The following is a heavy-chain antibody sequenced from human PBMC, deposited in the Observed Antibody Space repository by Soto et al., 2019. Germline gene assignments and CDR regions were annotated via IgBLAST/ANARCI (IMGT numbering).Heavy chain of an antibody. CDR2: IKSDGSGT. V-gene: IGHV3-74*01. Sequence: EVQLVESGGGLVQPGGSLRLSCAASGFTFNNYWMHWVRPAPGKGLVWVSRIKSDGSGTYYADSVKGRLTISRDNPKNTRYLQMNGLRVEDTAVYYCARGDGDYNDGNGYLARHWGQGTLVTVSS. D-gene: IGHD5-18*01. CDR1: GFTFNNYW. CDR3: ARGDGDYNDGNGYLARH. J-gene: IGHJ4*02.